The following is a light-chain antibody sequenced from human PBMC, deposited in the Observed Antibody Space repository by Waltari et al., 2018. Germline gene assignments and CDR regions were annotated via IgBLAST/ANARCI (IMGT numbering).Light chain of an antibody. V-gene: IGKV1-8*01. CDR3: QQYYSYPVT. Sequence: AIRLPQSPSSIAASTGDRVPITWRASQGVGSYLAWYQQKSGRAPKLLLYASSSLEAEVPSRFGGSGSGTDFTLTISCLQSEDFASYFCQQYYSYPVTFGQGTRV. CDR1: QGVGSY. CDR2: ASS. J-gene: IGKJ1*01.